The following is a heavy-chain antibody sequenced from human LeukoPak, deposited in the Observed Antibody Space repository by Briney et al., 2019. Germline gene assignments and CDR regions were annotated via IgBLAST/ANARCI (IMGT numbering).Heavy chain of an antibody. V-gene: IGHV3-7*01. CDR2: IKQDGSEK. Sequence: GGSLRLSCAASGFTFSSYWKSWVRQAPGKGLEWVANIKQDGSEKYYVDSVKGRFTISRDNAKNSLYLQMNSLRVEDTAVYYCAREDGDRDLDYMDVWGKGTTVTVSS. D-gene: IGHD5-24*01. CDR1: GFTFSSYW. J-gene: IGHJ6*03. CDR3: AREDGDRDLDYMDV.